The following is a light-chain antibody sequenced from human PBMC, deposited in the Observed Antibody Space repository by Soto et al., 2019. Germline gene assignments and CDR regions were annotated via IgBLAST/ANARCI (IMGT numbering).Light chain of an antibody. CDR1: QSVSSSN. J-gene: IGKJ1*01. CDR3: QQYNNWWT. Sequence: EIVLTQSPGTLSLSPGERATLSCRASQSVSSSNLAWYQQKPGQAPRLLIYGASSRATGIPDRFSGSGSGTEFTLTISSLQSEDFAVYYCQQYNNWWTFGQGTKVEIK. V-gene: IGKV3-20*01. CDR2: GAS.